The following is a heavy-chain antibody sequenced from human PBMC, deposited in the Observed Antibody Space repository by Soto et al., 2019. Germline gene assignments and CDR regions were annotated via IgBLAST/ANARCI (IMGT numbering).Heavy chain of an antibody. CDR1: GFTFSDHY. CDR3: ARLGITGTTFYYYYMDV. J-gene: IGHJ6*03. D-gene: IGHD1-7*01. Sequence: GGSLRLSCAASGFTFSDHYMDWVRQAPGKGLEWVGRTRNKANSYTTEYAASVKGRFTISRDDSKNSLYLQMNSLKTEDTAVYYCARLGITGTTFYYYYMDVWGKGTTVTVSS. V-gene: IGHV3-72*01. CDR2: TRNKANSYTT.